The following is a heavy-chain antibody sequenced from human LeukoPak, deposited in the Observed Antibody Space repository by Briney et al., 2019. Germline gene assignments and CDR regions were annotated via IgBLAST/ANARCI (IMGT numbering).Heavy chain of an antibody. Sequence: PSETLSLTCAVYGGSFSGYYWGWIRQPPGKGLQSIGEITHNGYTNYNPALKSRVTISIDTSKNEFSLKVSSVTAADMAIYYCAASGGPINWFDPWGQGTLVTVSS. CDR2: ITHNGYT. J-gene: IGHJ5*02. CDR1: GGSFSGYY. D-gene: IGHD3-10*01. V-gene: IGHV4-34*01. CDR3: AASGGPINWFDP.